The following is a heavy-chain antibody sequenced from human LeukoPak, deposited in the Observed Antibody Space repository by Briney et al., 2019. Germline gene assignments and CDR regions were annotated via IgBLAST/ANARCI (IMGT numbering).Heavy chain of an antibody. CDR1: GASISGSGYY. Sequence: SETLSLTCTVSGASISGSGYYWGWIRQPPGRGLEWIGSIYYSGSTYYNPSLKSRVTISVDTSENQFSLRLSSVTAADTALYYCARCNSRGYYNPFDYWGQGTLVTVSS. CDR3: ARCNSRGYYNPFDY. J-gene: IGHJ4*02. D-gene: IGHD3-22*01. V-gene: IGHV4-39*07. CDR2: IYYSGST.